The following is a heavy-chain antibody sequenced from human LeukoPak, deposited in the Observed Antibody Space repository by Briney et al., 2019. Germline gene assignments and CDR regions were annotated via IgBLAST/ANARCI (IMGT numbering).Heavy chain of an antibody. CDR1: GFTFDDYG. CDR3: ARSYSGSTGVDY. V-gene: IGHV3-20*04. Sequence: GGSLRLSCAASGFTFDDYGMSWVRQAPGKGLEWVSGINWIGGSTGYADSVKGRFTISRDNAENSLYLQMNSLRAEDTAFYYCARSYSGSTGVDYWGQGTLVTVSS. D-gene: IGHD1-26*01. J-gene: IGHJ4*02. CDR2: INWIGGST.